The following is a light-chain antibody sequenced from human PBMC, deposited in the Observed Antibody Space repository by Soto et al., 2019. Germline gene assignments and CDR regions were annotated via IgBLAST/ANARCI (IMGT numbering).Light chain of an antibody. Sequence: QSALTQPPSASGTPGQRVTISCSGSSSNIGSNTVSWYQQLPGTAPKLLIYSNNQRPSGVPDRFSGSKSGTSASLAISGLQSEDEADYYCAAWDDSLNGPVFGGGTK. J-gene: IGLJ3*02. CDR3: AAWDDSLNGPV. CDR1: SSNIGSNT. V-gene: IGLV1-44*01. CDR2: SNN.